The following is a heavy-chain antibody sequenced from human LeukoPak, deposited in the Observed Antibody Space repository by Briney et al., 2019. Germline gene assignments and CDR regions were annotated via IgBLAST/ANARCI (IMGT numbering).Heavy chain of an antibody. J-gene: IGHJ4*02. D-gene: IGHD6-13*01. CDR2: VDGGGGGT. V-gene: IGHV3-23*01. CDR3: AKQSAGSAAWYSLHYDF. Sequence: GGSLRLSCAASGFTLSSYAMTWVRQAPGRGLEWVASVDGGGGGTYYADSVKGRFTISRDNSKDTLYLQMNGLRAEDTAVYFCAKQSAGSAAWYSLHYDFWGQGTLVTVSS. CDR1: GFTLSSYA.